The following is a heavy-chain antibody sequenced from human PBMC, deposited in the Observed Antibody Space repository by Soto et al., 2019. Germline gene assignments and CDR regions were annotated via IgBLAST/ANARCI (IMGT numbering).Heavy chain of an antibody. Sequence: GEPLKICCKGSGYSFTSYWISWVRQMPGKGLEWMGRIDPSDSYTNYSPSFQGHVTISADKSISTAYLQWSSLKASDTAMYYCARHTAMVVYYYGMGVCGQGTTVTVSS. CDR2: IDPSDSYT. CDR1: GYSFTSYW. CDR3: ARHTAMVVYYYGMGV. V-gene: IGHV5-10-1*01. J-gene: IGHJ6*02. D-gene: IGHD5-18*01.